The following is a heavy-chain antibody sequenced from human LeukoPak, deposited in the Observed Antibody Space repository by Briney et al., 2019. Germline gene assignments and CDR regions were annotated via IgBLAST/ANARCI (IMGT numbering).Heavy chain of an antibody. Sequence: PGGSLRLSCAASGFTFSSYAMHWVRQAPGKGLEWVAVTSYDGSNKYYADSVKGRFTISRDNSKNTLYLQMNSLRAEDTAVYYCAKTRIAGGSSWSETRFDYWGQGTLVTVSS. CDR3: AKTRIAGGSSWSETRFDY. J-gene: IGHJ4*02. V-gene: IGHV3-30*04. CDR1: GFTFSSYA. CDR2: TSYDGSNK. D-gene: IGHD6-13*01.